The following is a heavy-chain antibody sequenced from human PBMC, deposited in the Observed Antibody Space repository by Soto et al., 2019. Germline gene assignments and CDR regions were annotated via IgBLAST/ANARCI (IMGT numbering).Heavy chain of an antibody. CDR1: GGTFRSYA. D-gene: IGHD4-17*01. CDR3: ARLRCDYCHFDY. J-gene: IGHJ4*02. V-gene: IGHV1-69*13. Sequence: SVKVSCKASGGTFRSYAISWVRQAPGQGLEWMGGIIPIFGTANYAQKFQGRVTITADESTSTAYMELSSLRSEDTAVYYCARLRCDYCHFDYWGQGTLVTVSS. CDR2: IIPIFGTA.